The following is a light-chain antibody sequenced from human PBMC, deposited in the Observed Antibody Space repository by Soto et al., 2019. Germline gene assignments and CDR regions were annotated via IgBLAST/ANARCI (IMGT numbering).Light chain of an antibody. Sequence: QSALTQPASVSGSPGQSITISCTGTSSDVGSYNLVSWYQQHPGKAPKLMIYEVIKRPSGISNRFSGSKSGNTASLTISGLQAEDEADYYCSSYAGDIRLFGGGTKLTVL. V-gene: IGLV2-23*02. CDR3: SSYAGDIRL. CDR2: EVI. J-gene: IGLJ3*02. CDR1: SSDVGSYNL.